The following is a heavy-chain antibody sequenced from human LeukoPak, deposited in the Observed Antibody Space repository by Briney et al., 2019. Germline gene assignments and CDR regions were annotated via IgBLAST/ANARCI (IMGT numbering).Heavy chain of an antibody. CDR1: GFTFSSYA. D-gene: IGHD3-3*01. V-gene: IGHV3-23*01. CDR3: AKSRTPSETQVLRFLEWLLPFDY. J-gene: IGHJ4*02. CDR2: ISGSGGST. Sequence: QAGGSLRLSCAASGFTFSSYAMSWVRQAPGKGLEWVSAISGSGGSTYYADSVKGRSTISRDNSKNTLYLQMNSLRAEDTAVYYCAKSRTPSETQVLRFLEWLLPFDYWGQGTLVTVSS.